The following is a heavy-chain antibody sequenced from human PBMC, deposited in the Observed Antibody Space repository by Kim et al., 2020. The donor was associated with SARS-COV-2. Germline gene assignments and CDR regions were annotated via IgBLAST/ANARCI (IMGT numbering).Heavy chain of an antibody. D-gene: IGHD3-3*01. Sequence: ASVKVSCKASGYTFTSYGISWVRQAPGQGLEWMGWISAYNGNTNYAQKLQGRVTMTTDTSTSTAYMELRSLRSDDTAVYYCARGYATIVGYYYGMDVWGQGTTVTVSS. CDR2: ISAYNGNT. CDR3: ARGYATIVGYYYGMDV. J-gene: IGHJ6*02. V-gene: IGHV1-18*04. CDR1: GYTFTSYG.